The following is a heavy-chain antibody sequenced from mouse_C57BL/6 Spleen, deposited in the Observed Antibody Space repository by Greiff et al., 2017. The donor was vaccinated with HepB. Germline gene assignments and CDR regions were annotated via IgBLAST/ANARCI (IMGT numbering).Heavy chain of an antibody. CDR1: GYTFTDYN. J-gene: IGHJ3*01. CDR2: INPNNGGT. CDR3: AGNSNFWFAY. D-gene: IGHD4-1*01. V-gene: IGHV1-22*01. Sequence: EVQLQQSGPELVKPGASVKMSCKASGYTFTDYNMHWVKQSHGKSLEWIGYINPNNGGTRYNQKFKGKATLTVNKSSSTAYMELRSLTSEDSAVYYCAGNSNFWFAYWGQGTLVTVSA.